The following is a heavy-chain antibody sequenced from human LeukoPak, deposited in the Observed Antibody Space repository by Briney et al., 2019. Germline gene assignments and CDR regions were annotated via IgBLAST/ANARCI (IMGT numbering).Heavy chain of an antibody. Sequence: SXXASGFTVSSNXMSWXXQAPGXXXXXXSVXYSGGGTYYADSVKGRFTISRDNSKNTLYLQMNSLRAGDTAVYYCASVAAAGRGHYYYYYYMDVWGKGTTVTVSS. CDR1: GFTVSSNX. V-gene: IGHV3-53*01. J-gene: IGHJ6*03. CDR2: XYSGGGT. D-gene: IGHD6-13*01. CDR3: ASVAAAGRGHYYYYYYMDV.